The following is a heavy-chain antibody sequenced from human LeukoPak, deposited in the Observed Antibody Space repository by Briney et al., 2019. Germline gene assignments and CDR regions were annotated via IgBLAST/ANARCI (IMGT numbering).Heavy chain of an antibody. Sequence: RASVTVSCKASGYTFTTYAMHWVRQAPGQRLEWMGWINGDNGNTKYSQKFQGRVTITRDTSAYTAYMELSSLRSEDTAVYYCAGTRRDYDFWSGYPYWGQGTLVTVSS. V-gene: IGHV1-3*01. CDR3: AGTRRDYDFWSGYPY. CDR1: GYTFTTYA. J-gene: IGHJ4*02. D-gene: IGHD3-3*01. CDR2: INGDNGNT.